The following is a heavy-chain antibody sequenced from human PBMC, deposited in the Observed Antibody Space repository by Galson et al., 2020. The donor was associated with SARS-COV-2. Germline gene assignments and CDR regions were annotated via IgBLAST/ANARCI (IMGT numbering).Heavy chain of an antibody. V-gene: IGHV3-43D*03. D-gene: IGHD2-2*01. Sequence: GGSLRLSCAASGFTFDDYAMHWVRQAPGKGLEWVSLISWDGGSTYYADSVKGRFTISRDNSKNSLYLQMNSLRAEDTALYYCTRAVVPASEGGGYYGMDVWGQGTTVTVSS. CDR1: GFTFDDYA. J-gene: IGHJ6*02. CDR3: TRAVVPASEGGGYYGMDV. CDR2: ISWDGGST.